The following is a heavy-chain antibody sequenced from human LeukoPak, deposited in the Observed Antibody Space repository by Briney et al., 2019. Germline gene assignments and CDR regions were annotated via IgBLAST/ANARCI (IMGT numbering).Heavy chain of an antibody. CDR3: ARHVTISGPYDASDI. Sequence: SETLSLTCTVSGDSISSYYWSWIRQPPGKGLEWIGYIYYSGGTDYNPSLKSRVTISVDTSKNQFSLKLRSVTAADTAVYYCARHVTISGPYDASDIWGQGTMVTVSP. CDR1: GDSISSYY. V-gene: IGHV4-59*08. J-gene: IGHJ3*02. CDR2: IYYSGGT. D-gene: IGHD5-24*01.